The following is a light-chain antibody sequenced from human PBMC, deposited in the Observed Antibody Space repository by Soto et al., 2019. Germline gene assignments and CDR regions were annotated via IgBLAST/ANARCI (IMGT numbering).Light chain of an antibody. CDR1: QGISNY. V-gene: IGKV1-27*01. J-gene: IGKJ4*01. CDR2: AES. Sequence: DIQMTQSPSSLSASVGDRVTITCRASQGISNYLAWYQQKPGKVPKLLIYAESTLPSGVPSRFSGSGSGTDFTLTISSLQPEDVANYYCLMYNSALPLTFGGGTKVEIK. CDR3: LMYNSALPLT.